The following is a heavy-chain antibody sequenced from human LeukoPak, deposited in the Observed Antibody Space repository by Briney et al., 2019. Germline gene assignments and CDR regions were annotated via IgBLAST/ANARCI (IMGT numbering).Heavy chain of an antibody. V-gene: IGHV3-7*01. D-gene: IGHD3-22*01. CDR2: IKQDGSEK. CDR3: ARDYYDSSGYYSYYYYGMDV. CDR1: GFTFSSYW. Sequence: GGSLRLSCAASGFTFSSYWMSWVRQAPGKGLEWVANIKQDGSEKYYVDSVKGRFTISRDNAKNSLYLQMNSPRAEDTAVYYCARDYYDSSGYYSYYYYGMDVWGQGTTVTVSS. J-gene: IGHJ6*02.